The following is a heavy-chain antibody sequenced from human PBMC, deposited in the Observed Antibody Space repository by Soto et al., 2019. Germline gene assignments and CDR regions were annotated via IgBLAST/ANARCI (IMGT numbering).Heavy chain of an antibody. Sequence: SETLSLTCTVSGGSISSSSYYWGWIRQPPGKGLEWIGSIYYSGSTYYNPSLKSRVTISVDTSKNQFSLKLSSVTAADTAVYYCARHNPSLPHHGNGYLDYWGQGTLVTVSS. J-gene: IGHJ4*02. CDR2: IYYSGST. CDR3: ARHNPSLPHHGNGYLDY. V-gene: IGHV4-39*01. CDR1: GGSISSSSYY.